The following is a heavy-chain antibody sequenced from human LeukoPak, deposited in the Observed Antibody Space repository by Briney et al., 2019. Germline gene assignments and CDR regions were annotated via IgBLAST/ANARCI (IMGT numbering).Heavy chain of an antibody. V-gene: IGHV3-33*01. CDR3: ARVSGYSGTWYVDY. D-gene: IGHD6-13*01. CDR1: GFXFKSYG. J-gene: IGHJ4*02. Sequence: GGSLRLSCVASGFXFKSYGIHGVRQAPGRGREGVAIILYDGSNKYYADFVKGRFTTSRDNSKNTLYLQINSLIADDTAVYYCARVSGYSGTWYVDYWGQGTLVTVSS. CDR2: ILYDGSNK.